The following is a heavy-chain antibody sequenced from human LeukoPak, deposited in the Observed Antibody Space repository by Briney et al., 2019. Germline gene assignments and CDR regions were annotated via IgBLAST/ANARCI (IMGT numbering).Heavy chain of an antibody. V-gene: IGHV4-30-4*02. CDR1: GGSISSGDYY. Sequence: PSETLSLTCTVSGGSISSGDYYWSWIRQPPGKGLEWIGYIYYSGSTNYNPSLKSRVTISVDTSKNQFSLKLSSVTAADTAVYYCARHSYSSSWYAYWGQGTLVTVSS. D-gene: IGHD6-13*01. J-gene: IGHJ4*02. CDR3: ARHSYSSSWYAY. CDR2: IYYSGST.